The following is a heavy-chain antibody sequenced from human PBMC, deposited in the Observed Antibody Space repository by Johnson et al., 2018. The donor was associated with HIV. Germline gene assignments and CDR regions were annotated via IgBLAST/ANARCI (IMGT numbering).Heavy chain of an antibody. J-gene: IGHJ3*02. CDR3: ARGEGAFDI. Sequence: VQLVESGGGLVQPGGSLRLSCTASGFTFGDYAMTWVRQVPGKGLEWVSTINWSGGSTTYADSVKGRFTISRDNAKNSLYVQMNSLRAEDTALYYCARGEGAFDIWGQGTMVTVSS. V-gene: IGHV3-20*04. CDR1: GFTFGDYA. CDR2: INWSGGST.